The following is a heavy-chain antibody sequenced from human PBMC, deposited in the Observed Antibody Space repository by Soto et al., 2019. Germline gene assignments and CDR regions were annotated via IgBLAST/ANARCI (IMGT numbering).Heavy chain of an antibody. D-gene: IGHD3-10*01. J-gene: IGHJ4*02. V-gene: IGHV3-23*01. CDR1: GFTLGRYG. CDR2: VSPNGQGI. Sequence: GGSLRLSCAASGFTLGRYGLSWVRQAPGKGLEWVSAVSPNGQGIYYADSVRGRFTISRDFSKNTVFLHMDSLRAEDTAVYYCAKDRDYPRDYFHYWGQGTLVTVSS. CDR3: AKDRDYPRDYFHY.